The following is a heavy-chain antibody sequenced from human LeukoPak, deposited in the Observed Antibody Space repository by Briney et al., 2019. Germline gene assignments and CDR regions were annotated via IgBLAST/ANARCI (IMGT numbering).Heavy chain of an antibody. Sequence: ASVKVSCKASGYTFTGYYMHWVRQAPGQGLGWMGWINPNSGGTNYAQKFQGRVTMTRDTSISTAYMELSRLRSDDTAVYYCARVGITMVRGVLYYFDYWGQGTLVTVSS. D-gene: IGHD3-10*01. CDR2: INPNSGGT. V-gene: IGHV1-2*02. CDR3: ARVGITMVRGVLYYFDY. CDR1: GYTFTGYY. J-gene: IGHJ4*02.